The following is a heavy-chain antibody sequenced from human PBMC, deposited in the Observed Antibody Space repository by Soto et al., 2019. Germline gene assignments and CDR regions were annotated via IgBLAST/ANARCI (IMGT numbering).Heavy chain of an antibody. J-gene: IGHJ5*02. Sequence: EVQLVESGGGLVQPGGSLRLSCAASGFTFSSYWMHSVRQAPGKGLVWVSRINSDGSSTSYADSVKGRFTISRDNTKNTLYLKQNCLRHENTTVYDRERGGRFVGVNCLGPWGRGTLVTVSP. D-gene: IGHD3-10*01. CDR2: INSDGSST. V-gene: IGHV3-74*01. CDR3: ERGGRFVGVNCLGP. CDR1: GFTFSSYW.